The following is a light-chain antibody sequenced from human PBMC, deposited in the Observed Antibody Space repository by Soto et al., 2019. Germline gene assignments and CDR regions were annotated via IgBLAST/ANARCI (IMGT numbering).Light chain of an antibody. Sequence: EIVLTQSPATVSLSPGERATLSCRASQTVSRHLAWYQQKPGQAPRLLIYDISNRDTGIPARFSGSGSGTDFTLTISSLEPEDSAVYYCQQRSNWPRNTFGQGTKREIK. J-gene: IGKJ2*01. V-gene: IGKV3-11*01. CDR1: QTVSRH. CDR2: DIS. CDR3: QQRSNWPRNT.